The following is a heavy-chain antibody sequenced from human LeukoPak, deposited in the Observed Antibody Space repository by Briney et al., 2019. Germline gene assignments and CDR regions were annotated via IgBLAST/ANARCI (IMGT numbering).Heavy chain of an antibody. D-gene: IGHD4-17*01. J-gene: IGHJ5*02. V-gene: IGHV3-23*01. CDR3: AKDRGWGYGVTPFDP. CDR2: ISGSGGST. Sequence: PGGSLRLSCAASGFTFSSYAMSWVRQAPGKGLEWVSAISGSGGSTYYADSVKGRFTISRDNSKKTLYLQMNSLRAEDTAVYYCAKDRGWGYGVTPFDPWGQGTLVTVSS. CDR1: GFTFSSYA.